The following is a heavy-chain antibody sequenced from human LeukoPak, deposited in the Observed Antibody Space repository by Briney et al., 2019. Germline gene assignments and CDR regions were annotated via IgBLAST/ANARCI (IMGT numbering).Heavy chain of an antibody. J-gene: IGHJ4*02. CDR3: ARGVGILDPRYFDF. Sequence: ASVKVSCKTSGYSFTDDYIHWVRQAPGQGLEGMGRINPETGGTQYAPDFQGGVTMTRDTSVTTAYMELSSLRSDDTALYYCARGVGILDPRYFDFWGQGSLVTVSS. CDR1: GYSFTDDY. V-gene: IGHV1-2*06. CDR2: INPETGGT.